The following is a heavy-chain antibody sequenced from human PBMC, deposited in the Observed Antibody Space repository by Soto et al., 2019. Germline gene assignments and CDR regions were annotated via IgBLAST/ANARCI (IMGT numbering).Heavy chain of an antibody. Sequence: EVQLVESGGGLVQPGGSLRLSCAASGFTFSRNWMHWVRQAPGNGLVWLSRINSDGTTTTYADSVKGRFTISRDNSKNTVYLQINNLRADDTAVYYCVTVGTGSYNWFDPWGQGTLVTVSS. V-gene: IGHV3-74*01. CDR3: VTVGTGSYNWFDP. CDR1: GFTFSRNW. CDR2: INSDGTTT. J-gene: IGHJ5*02. D-gene: IGHD6-13*01.